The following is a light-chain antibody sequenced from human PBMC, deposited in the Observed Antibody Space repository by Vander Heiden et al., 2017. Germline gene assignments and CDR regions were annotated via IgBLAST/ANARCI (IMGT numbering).Light chain of an antibody. Sequence: EVVMTQSPATLSVSPGDRATLSCRASQSVTSNLAWYQQKPGQAPMLLVYGASTRATGIPARCSGSGSGTEFTLTISSLQSEDFAFYYCQQYDNWLYTFGQGTKLEIK. CDR3: QQYDNWLYT. CDR1: QSVTSN. CDR2: GAS. J-gene: IGKJ2*01. V-gene: IGKV3-15*01.